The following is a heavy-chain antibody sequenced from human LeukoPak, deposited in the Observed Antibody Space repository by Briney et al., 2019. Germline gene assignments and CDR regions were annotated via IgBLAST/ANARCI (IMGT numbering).Heavy chain of an antibody. CDR2: ISYDGSNK. J-gene: IGHJ4*02. D-gene: IGHD6-13*01. CDR1: GFTFSSYG. CDR3: ARGLAAAGTRGPY. V-gene: IGHV3-30*03. Sequence: GGSLRLSCAASGFTFSSYGMHWVRQAPDKGLEWVAVISYDGSNKYYTDSVKGRFTISRDNSKNTLYVQMNSPRADDTAVYYCARGLAAAGTRGPYWGQGTLVTVSS.